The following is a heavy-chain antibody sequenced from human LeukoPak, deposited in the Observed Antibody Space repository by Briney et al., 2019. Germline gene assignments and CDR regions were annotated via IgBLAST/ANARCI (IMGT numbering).Heavy chain of an antibody. V-gene: IGHV3-7*01. CDR3: ARSDIVVVPAADY. Sequence: GGTLRLSCAASGFTFGSCWMNWVRQTPGKGLEWVANINQDGSQKFYVDSVKGRFTISRDNANNSLYLQMNSLRAEDTAVYYCARSDIVVVPAADYWGQGTLVTVSS. J-gene: IGHJ4*02. CDR2: INQDGSQK. D-gene: IGHD2-2*01. CDR1: GFTFGSCW.